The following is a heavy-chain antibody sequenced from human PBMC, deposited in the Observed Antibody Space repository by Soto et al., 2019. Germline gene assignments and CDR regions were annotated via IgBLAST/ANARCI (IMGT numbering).Heavy chain of an antibody. CDR3: ARDLSGNFYYYGWDV. V-gene: IGHV1-3*05. CDR1: GYTFTAYA. J-gene: IGHJ6*02. Sequence: QVQLVQSGAEEKKPGASVRVSCRASGYTFTAYAIHWVRQAPGQRLEWMGWINAGNGDTKFSQKFQGRVTITRDTSATTAYMELTSLRSEDMAVYYCARDLSGNFYYYGWDVWGQGTTVTVSS. CDR2: INAGNGDT. D-gene: IGHD5-12*01.